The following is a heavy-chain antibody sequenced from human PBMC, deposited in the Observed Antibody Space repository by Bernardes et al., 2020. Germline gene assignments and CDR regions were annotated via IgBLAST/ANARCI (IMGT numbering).Heavy chain of an antibody. V-gene: IGHV1-18*01. Sequence: ASVKVSCKASGYTFTSYGISWVRQAPGQGLEWMGWISAYNGNTNYAQKFQGWVTMTRDTSISTAYMELSRLRSDDTAVYYCARVPGIAAAGSRNYYYGMDVWGQGTTVTVSS. D-gene: IGHD6-13*01. J-gene: IGHJ6*02. CDR1: GYTFTSYG. CDR2: ISAYNGNT. CDR3: ARVPGIAAAGSRNYYYGMDV.